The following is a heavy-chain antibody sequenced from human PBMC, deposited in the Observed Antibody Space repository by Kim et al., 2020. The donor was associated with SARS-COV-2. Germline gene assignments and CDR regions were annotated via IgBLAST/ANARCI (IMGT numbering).Heavy chain of an antibody. Sequence: GGSLRLSCAASGFTFSSYGMHWVRQAPGKGLEWVAVISYDGSNKYYADSVKGRFTISRDNSKNTLYLQMNSLRAEDTAVYYCAKDQIKYSSSWYYFDYWGQGTLVTVSS. J-gene: IGHJ4*02. CDR1: GFTFSSYG. V-gene: IGHV3-30*18. D-gene: IGHD6-13*01. CDR2: ISYDGSNK. CDR3: AKDQIKYSSSWYYFDY.